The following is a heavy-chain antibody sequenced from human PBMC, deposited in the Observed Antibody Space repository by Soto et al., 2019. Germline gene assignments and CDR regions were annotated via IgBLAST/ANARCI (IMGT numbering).Heavy chain of an antibody. D-gene: IGHD6-19*01. V-gene: IGHV3-23*01. J-gene: IGHJ3*02. Sequence: EVLLLESGGGLVQPGGSLRLSCAASGFTFSSYAMSWVRQVPGKGLEWVSAISGSGGTTYYADSVKGRFTFSRDNSKNTLYLQMNSLRAEDTAVYYCAKTANGWFSAFDIWGQGTMVTVSS. CDR2: ISGSGGTT. CDR1: GFTFSSYA. CDR3: AKTANGWFSAFDI.